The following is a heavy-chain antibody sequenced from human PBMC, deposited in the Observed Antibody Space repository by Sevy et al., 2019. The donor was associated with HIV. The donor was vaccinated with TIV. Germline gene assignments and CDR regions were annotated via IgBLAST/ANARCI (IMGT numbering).Heavy chain of an antibody. J-gene: IGHJ3*02. D-gene: IGHD7-27*01. CDR1: GGSISSYY. Sequence: QSQTLSLTCTVSGGSISSYYWSWIRQPPGKGLEWIGYIYYSGSTNYNPSLKSRVTISVDTSKNQFSLKLSSVTAADTAVYYCARVTGDQGAFDIWGQGTMVTVSS. CDR3: ARVTGDQGAFDI. CDR2: IYYSGST. V-gene: IGHV4-59*01.